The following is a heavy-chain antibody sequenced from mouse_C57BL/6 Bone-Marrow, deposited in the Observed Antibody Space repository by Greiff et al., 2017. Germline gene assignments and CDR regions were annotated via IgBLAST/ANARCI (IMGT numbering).Heavy chain of an antibody. D-gene: IGHD1-1*01. CDR2: IDPSDSYT. CDR3: AREGYGPWYFDV. CDR1: GYTFTSYW. Sequence: QVQLQQPGAELVKPGASVKLSCKASGYTFTSYWMQWVKQRPGQGLEWIGEIDPSDSYTNYNQKFKGKATLTVDTSSSTAYMQRSSLTSEDSAVYYCAREGYGPWYFDVWGTGTTVTVSS. J-gene: IGHJ1*03. V-gene: IGHV1-50*01.